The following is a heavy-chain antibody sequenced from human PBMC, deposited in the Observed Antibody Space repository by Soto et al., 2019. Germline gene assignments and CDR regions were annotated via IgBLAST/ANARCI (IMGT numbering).Heavy chain of an antibody. V-gene: IGHV3-53*01. CDR1: GFTVSSNY. J-gene: IGHJ6*02. CDR3: AREWYYRSTRLDDYGMDV. CDR2: IYSGGST. D-gene: IGHD3-10*01. Sequence: EVQLVESGGGLIQPGGSLRLSCAASGFTVSSNYMSWVRQAPGKGLEWVSVIYSGGSTDYADSVKGRFSISRDNSKNTLYLHMNSLRAEDSAVYYCAREWYYRSTRLDDYGMDVWGQGTTVTVSS.